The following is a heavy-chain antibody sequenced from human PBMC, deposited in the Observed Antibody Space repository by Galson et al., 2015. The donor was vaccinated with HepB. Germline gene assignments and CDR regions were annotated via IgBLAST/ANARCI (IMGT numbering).Heavy chain of an antibody. V-gene: IGHV3-7*01. CDR2: INEDGSER. CDR1: GFTFSSYW. Sequence: SLRLSCAVSGFTFSSYWMSWVRQTPGKGLEWVAHINEDGSERYYVDSVKGRFTISRDNSENTLYLHMNSLRAEDTAVYYCAKNPYLPKQKSTAAAPMGFDYWGRGTLVTVSS. J-gene: IGHJ4*02. D-gene: IGHD6-25*01. CDR3: AKNPYLPKQKSTAAAPMGFDY.